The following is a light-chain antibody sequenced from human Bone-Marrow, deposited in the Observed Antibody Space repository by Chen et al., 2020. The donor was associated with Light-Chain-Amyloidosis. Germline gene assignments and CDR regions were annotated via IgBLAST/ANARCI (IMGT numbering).Light chain of an antibody. CDR2: RDT. J-gene: IGLJ2*01. Sequence: SYELTQPPSVSVSPGQMARITCSGDDLPTKYAYWYQQKPGQAPVLVIHRDTERPLGISERFSGSSSGTTATLTISGVQAEDEADYHCQSADSSGTYEVIFGGGTKLTVL. CDR1: DLPTKY. CDR3: QSADSSGTYEVI. V-gene: IGLV3-25*03.